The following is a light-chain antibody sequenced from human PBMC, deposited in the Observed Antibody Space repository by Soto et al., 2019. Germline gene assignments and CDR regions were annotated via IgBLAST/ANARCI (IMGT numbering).Light chain of an antibody. CDR2: STN. CDR1: SGAVSILSY. J-gene: IGLJ3*02. Sequence: QTVVTQEPSFSVSPGGTVTLTCGLTSGAVSILSYPSWYQQTPGQAPRTLIDSTNTRSSGVPDRFSGSILGTKAALTIAGDQAEDDAHYYCDLYTGSGNMVFGGGTKLTVL. V-gene: IGLV8-61*01. CDR3: DLYTGSGNMV.